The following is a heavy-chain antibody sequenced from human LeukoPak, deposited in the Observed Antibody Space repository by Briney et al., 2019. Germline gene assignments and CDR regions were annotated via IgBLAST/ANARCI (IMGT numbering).Heavy chain of an antibody. V-gene: IGHV3-48*03. J-gene: IGHJ3*02. CDR2: ISSSGSIK. CDR3: ARDPGDDAYDI. CDR1: GFTFSSFE. D-gene: IGHD1-14*01. Sequence: AGGSLRLSCAASGFTFSSFEFNWVRQAPGKGPEWVSYISSSGSIKYYRDSVKGRFTISRDNAKNLLYLQMNSLRGEDTAVYYCARDPGDDAYDIWGQGTMVTVS.